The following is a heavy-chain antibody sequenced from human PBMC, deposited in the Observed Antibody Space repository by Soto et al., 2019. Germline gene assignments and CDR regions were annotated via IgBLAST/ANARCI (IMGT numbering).Heavy chain of an antibody. Sequence: QVQLQESGPGLVKPSQTLSLTCTVSGGSISSGGYYWSWIRQHPGKGLEWIGYIYYSGSTYYNPSLKSRVTIAVDTSKNQFSLKLSSVTAADTAVYYCARGTCSSTSCYYYYYYGMDVWGQGTTVTVSS. J-gene: IGHJ6*02. V-gene: IGHV4-31*03. CDR1: GGSISSGGYY. D-gene: IGHD2-2*01. CDR3: ARGTCSSTSCYYYYYYGMDV. CDR2: IYYSGST.